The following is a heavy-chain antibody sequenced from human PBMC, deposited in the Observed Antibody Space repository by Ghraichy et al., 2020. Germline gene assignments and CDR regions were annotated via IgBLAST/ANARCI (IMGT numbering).Heavy chain of an antibody. J-gene: IGHJ5*02. Sequence: GESLNISCAASGFTFSSAWMSWVRQAPGKGPEWVCRIKSKTDGGTTDYIAPLNGRFTISRDDSKNTLYLQMNSLKIEDTAVYYCTTFAAGATVPWGLGTLVTVSS. CDR2: IKSKTDGGTT. CDR1: GFTFSSAW. D-gene: IGHD1-26*01. CDR3: TTFAAGATVP. V-gene: IGHV3-15*01.